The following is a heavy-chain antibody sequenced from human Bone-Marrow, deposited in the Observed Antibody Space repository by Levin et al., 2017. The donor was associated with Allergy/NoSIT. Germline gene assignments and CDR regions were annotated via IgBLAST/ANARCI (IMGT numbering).Heavy chain of an antibody. J-gene: IGHJ5*02. CDR1: GFTFSSYG. CDR3: AKDSAVAPLVFGA. D-gene: IGHD3-10*02. CDR2: ISYDGSNK. V-gene: IGHV3-30*18. Sequence: GGSLRLSCAASGFTFSSYGMHWVRQAPGKGLEWVAVISYDGSNKYYADSVKGRFTISRDNSKNTLYLQMNSLRAEDTAVYYCAKDSAVAPLVFGAWGQGTLVTVSS.